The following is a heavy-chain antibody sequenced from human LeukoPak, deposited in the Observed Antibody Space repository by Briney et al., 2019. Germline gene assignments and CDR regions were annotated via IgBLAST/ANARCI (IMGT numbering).Heavy chain of an antibody. V-gene: IGHV3-48*04. CDR1: GFTFSSYS. Sequence: GGSLRLSCAASGFTFSSYSMNWVRQAPGKGLEWVSYISSSSSTIYYADSVKGRFTISRDNAKNSLYLQMNSLRAEDTAVYYCATSRGSWPDYFDYWGQGTLVTVSS. CDR3: ATSRGSWPDYFDY. CDR2: ISSSSSTI. D-gene: IGHD6-13*01. J-gene: IGHJ4*02.